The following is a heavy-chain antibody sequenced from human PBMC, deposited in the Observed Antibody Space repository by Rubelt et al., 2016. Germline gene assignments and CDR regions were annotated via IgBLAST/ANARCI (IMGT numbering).Heavy chain of an antibody. Sequence: QVQLQQWGAGLLKPSETLSLTCAVYGGSFSGYYWSWIRQPPGKGLEWIGEINHSGSTNYNPYLKSRVTISLDTSKNQFSLKLSSVTAADTAVYYCARGRRGSSSWLGRDYYGMDVWGQGTTVTVSS. V-gene: IGHV4-34*01. CDR1: GGSFSGYY. CDR3: ARGRRGSSSWLGRDYYGMDV. CDR2: INHSGST. D-gene: IGHD6-13*01. J-gene: IGHJ6*02.